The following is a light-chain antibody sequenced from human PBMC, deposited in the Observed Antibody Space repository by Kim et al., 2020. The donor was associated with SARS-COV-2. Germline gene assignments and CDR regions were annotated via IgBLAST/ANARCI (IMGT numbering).Light chain of an antibody. Sequence: EIVLTQSPGTLSLSPGERATLSCRASQSVSNNYLAWYQQNPGQAPRLLIYGASTRATGIPDRFSGSGSGTDFTLTISRLEPEDYAVYYCQEYGSSRTFGLGTKVDIK. CDR3: QEYGSSRT. V-gene: IGKV3-20*01. J-gene: IGKJ1*01. CDR2: GAS. CDR1: QSVSNNY.